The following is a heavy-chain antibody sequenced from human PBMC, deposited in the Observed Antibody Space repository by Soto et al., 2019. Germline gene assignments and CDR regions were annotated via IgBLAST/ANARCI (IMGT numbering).Heavy chain of an antibody. Sequence: PGESLKISCKGSGYSFTIYWIAWVRQMPGKGLEWMGIINPRDSDTRYSPSFQGQVTISADKSISTAYLQWSSLKASDTAMYYSARLRGATAYYYYGMDVCGQGTTVTVSS. CDR1: GYSFTIYW. V-gene: IGHV5-51*01. J-gene: IGHJ6*02. CDR3: ARLRGATAYYYYGMDV. D-gene: IGHD1-26*01. CDR2: INPRDSDT.